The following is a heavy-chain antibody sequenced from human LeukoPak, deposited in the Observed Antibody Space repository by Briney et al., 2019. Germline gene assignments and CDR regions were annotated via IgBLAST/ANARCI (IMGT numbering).Heavy chain of an antibody. CDR1: GFTFSSYG. D-gene: IGHD2-8*01. V-gene: IGHV3-30*03. CDR2: ISYDGSNK. CDR3: ARDKYDYFDY. Sequence: PGRSLRLSCAASGFTFSSYGMHWVRQAPGKGLEWVAVISYDGSNKYYADSVKGRFTISRENSKNTLYLQMNSLRAEDTAVYYCARDKYDYFDYWGQGTRVTVSS. J-gene: IGHJ4*02.